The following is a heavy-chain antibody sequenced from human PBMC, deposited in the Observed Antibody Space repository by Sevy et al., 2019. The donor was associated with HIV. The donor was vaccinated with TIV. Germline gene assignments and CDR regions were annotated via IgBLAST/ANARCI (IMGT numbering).Heavy chain of an antibody. CDR2: VDDSGRT. D-gene: IGHD3-9*01. Sequence: SETLSLICTVSGGSINRFYWNWIRQSPGKGLEWIGYVDDSGRTNSNPSLKSRVTISKDMSQNQVSLKLTSVTAADTAVYYCAREVYDIMTGYSGGMDVWGQGTTVTVSS. J-gene: IGHJ6*02. CDR1: GGSINRFY. V-gene: IGHV4-59*01. CDR3: AREVYDIMTGYSGGMDV.